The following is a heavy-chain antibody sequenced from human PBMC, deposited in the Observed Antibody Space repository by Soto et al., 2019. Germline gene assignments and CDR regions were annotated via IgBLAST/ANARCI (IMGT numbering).Heavy chain of an antibody. CDR2: IKYDGSNK. CDR3: ARVKQGRGGYDSPFDY. Sequence: QVQLVESGGGVVQPGGSLRLSCAPSGFIFSSYGMHWVRQAPGKGLEWVAVIKYDGSNKYYADSVKGRFTISGDNSKNTLYLAMNSLRAEDTAVYYCARVKQGRGGYDSPFDYWGQGTLVTVSS. V-gene: IGHV3-33*01. J-gene: IGHJ4*02. D-gene: IGHD5-12*01. CDR1: GFIFSSYG.